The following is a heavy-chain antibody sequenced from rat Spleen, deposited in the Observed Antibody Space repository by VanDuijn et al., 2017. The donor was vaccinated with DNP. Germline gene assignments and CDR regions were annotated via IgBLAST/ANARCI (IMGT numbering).Heavy chain of an antibody. V-gene: IGHV3-1*01. D-gene: IGHD1-10*01. J-gene: IGHJ4*01. Sequence: EVQLQESGPGLVKPSQSLSLTCSVTGYSITSNYWGWIRKFPGDKMEWIGHISYSGSTTYNPSLESRISITRDTSKNQFFLQLNSVTTEDTATYYCARSYNNYAMDAWGQGTSVTVSS. CDR1: GYSITSNY. CDR3: ARSYNNYAMDA. CDR2: ISYSGST.